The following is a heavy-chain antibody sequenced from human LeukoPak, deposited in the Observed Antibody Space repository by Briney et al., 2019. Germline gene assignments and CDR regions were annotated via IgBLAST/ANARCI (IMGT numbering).Heavy chain of an antibody. Sequence: SETLSLTCTVSGYSISSGYYWGWIRQPPVKGLEWIGSIYHSGSTYYNPSLKSRVTISVDTSKNQFSLKLSSVTAADTAVYYCARLTGGFGEFVRDLTFDYWGQGTLVTVSS. J-gene: IGHJ4*02. CDR3: ARLTGGFGEFVRDLTFDY. D-gene: IGHD3-10*01. CDR2: IYHSGST. CDR1: GYSISSGYY. V-gene: IGHV4-38-2*02.